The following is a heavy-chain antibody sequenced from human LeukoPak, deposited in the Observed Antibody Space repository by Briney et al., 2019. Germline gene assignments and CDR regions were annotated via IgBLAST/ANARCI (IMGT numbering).Heavy chain of an antibody. J-gene: IGHJ4*02. CDR3: ARARLVATLGGGLDY. D-gene: IGHD5-12*01. Sequence: VASVKVSCKASGDTFSSSAITWVRQAPGQGLEWMGGIIPIFDTPNYAQNFQGRVTITADESTNTAYMELSSLRSEDTAVYYCARARLVATLGGGLDYWGQGTLVTVSS. CDR1: GDTFSSSA. V-gene: IGHV1-69*13. CDR2: IIPIFDTP.